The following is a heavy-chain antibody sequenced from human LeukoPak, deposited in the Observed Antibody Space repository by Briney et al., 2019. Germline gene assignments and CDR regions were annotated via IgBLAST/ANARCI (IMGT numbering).Heavy chain of an antibody. D-gene: IGHD3-16*01. V-gene: IGHV4-4*02. CDR2: IYHSGST. J-gene: IGHJ6*03. Sequence: SGTLSLTCAVSGGSISSSNWWSWVRQPPGKGLEWIGEIYHSGSTNYNPSLKSRVTISVDKSKNQFSLKLSSVTAAATAVYYCGGRIALYYYYYMDVWGKGTTVTVSS. CDR1: GGSISSSNW. CDR3: GGRIALYYYYYMDV.